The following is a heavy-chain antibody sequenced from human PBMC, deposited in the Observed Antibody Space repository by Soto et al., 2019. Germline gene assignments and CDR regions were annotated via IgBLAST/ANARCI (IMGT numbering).Heavy chain of an antibody. V-gene: IGHV3-30-3*01. CDR2: ISYDGSNK. CDR3: ASPLWRNDYNWGYFVL. D-gene: IGHD4-4*01. J-gene: IGHJ2*01. Sequence: QVQLVESGGGVVQPGRSLRLSCAASGFTFSSYAMHWVRQAPGKGLEWVAVISYDGSNKYYTDSVKGRFTISRDNSKNSLYLKMNSLRAEAPAFYYSASPLWRNDYNWGYFVLWGRGTLVTLSS. CDR1: GFTFSSYA.